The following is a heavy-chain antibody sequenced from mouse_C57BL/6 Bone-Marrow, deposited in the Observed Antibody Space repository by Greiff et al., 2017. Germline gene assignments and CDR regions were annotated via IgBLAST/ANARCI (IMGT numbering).Heavy chain of an antibody. J-gene: IGHJ4*01. Sequence: QVQLQQSGAELVRPGASVTLSCKASGYTFTDYEMHWVKQTPVHGLEWIGAIDPETGGTAYNQKFKGKAILTADKSSSTAYMELRSLTSEDSAVYYCTRFHYDLYYYAMDYWVQGTSVTVSS. CDR1: GYTFTDYE. D-gene: IGHD2-4*01. CDR2: IDPETGGT. V-gene: IGHV1-15*01. CDR3: TRFHYDLYYYAMDY.